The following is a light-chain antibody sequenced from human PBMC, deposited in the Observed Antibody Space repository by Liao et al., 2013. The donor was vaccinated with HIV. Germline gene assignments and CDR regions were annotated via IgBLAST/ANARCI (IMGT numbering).Light chain of an antibody. V-gene: IGLV3-25*03. CDR1: ALPKQY. CDR2: KDI. CDR3: QSADSSEVV. J-gene: IGLJ2*01. Sequence: SYELTQPPSVSVSPGQTARITCSGDALPKQYAYWYQQKPGQAPVLVIYKDIERPSGIPERFSGSSSGTTVTLTISGVQAEDEADYYCQSADSSEVVFGGGTKLTVL.